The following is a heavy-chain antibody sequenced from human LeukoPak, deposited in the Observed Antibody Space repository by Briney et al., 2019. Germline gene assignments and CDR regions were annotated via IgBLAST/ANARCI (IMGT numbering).Heavy chain of an antibody. CDR2: YDLEQGDT. CDR1: GYTLSDLA. CDR3: AIATRFDAFDT. V-gene: IGHV1-24*01. J-gene: IGHJ3*02. Sequence: ASVRVSCKVSGYTLSDLALHWVRQAPGKGLEWIGGYDLEQGDTIYAQKFQGRVTMTEDTSSATAYLDLSSLTSEDTAVYFCAIATRFDAFDTWGRGTMVTVSS.